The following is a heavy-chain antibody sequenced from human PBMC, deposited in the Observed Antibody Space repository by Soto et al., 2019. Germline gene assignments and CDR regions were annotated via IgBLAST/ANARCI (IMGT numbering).Heavy chain of an antibody. V-gene: IGHV1-3*01. Sequence: QVQLVQSGAEVKKPGASVNVSCKASGYTFTSYAMHWVRQAPGQRLEWMGWINAGNGNTKYSQKFQGRVTIIRDTCASTAYMELSSLRSEDTAVYYCASGSGYYWNWFDPWGQGPLVTVSS. J-gene: IGHJ5*02. CDR2: INAGNGNT. CDR1: GYTFTSYA. D-gene: IGHD3-3*01. CDR3: ASGSGYYWNWFDP.